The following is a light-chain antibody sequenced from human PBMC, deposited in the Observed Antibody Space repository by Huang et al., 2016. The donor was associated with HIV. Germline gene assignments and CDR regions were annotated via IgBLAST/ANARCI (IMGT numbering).Light chain of an antibody. J-gene: IGKJ5*01. Sequence: ETVLTQSPATLSLSPGERATLSCRASQSVNSYLARYQQKPGQTPRLLIYDASNRATGIPARFSGSGSGTDFTLTISSLEPEDFAVYYCQQRKYWPPITFGQGTRLEIK. V-gene: IGKV3-11*01. CDR1: QSVNSY. CDR3: QQRKYWPPIT. CDR2: DAS.